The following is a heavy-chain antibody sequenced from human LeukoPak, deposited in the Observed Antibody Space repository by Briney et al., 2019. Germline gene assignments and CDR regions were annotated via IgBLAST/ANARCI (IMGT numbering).Heavy chain of an antibody. J-gene: IGHJ3*02. V-gene: IGHV3-53*01. CDR3: ARDTYYDSSGYSHDAFDI. D-gene: IGHD3-22*01. CDR1: RFTFSSYS. Sequence: GGSLRLSCAASRFTFSSYSMNWVRQAPGMGLEWVSVIYSGGSTYYADSVKGRFTISRDNSKNTLYLQMNSLRAEDTAVYYCARDTYYDSSGYSHDAFDIWGQGTMVTVSS. CDR2: IYSGGST.